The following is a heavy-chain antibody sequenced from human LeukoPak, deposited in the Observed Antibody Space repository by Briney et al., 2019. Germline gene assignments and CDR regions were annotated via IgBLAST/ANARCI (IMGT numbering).Heavy chain of an antibody. V-gene: IGHV3-48*03. CDR2: ISSSGSTI. Sequence: GGSLRLSCAASGFTFSSYEMNWVRQAPGKGLEWVSYISSSGSTIYYADSVKGRFNISRDNAKNSLYLQMNSLRAEDTAVYYCARASFDILTGDYWGQGTLVTVSS. CDR3: ARASFDILTGDY. D-gene: IGHD3-9*01. J-gene: IGHJ4*02. CDR1: GFTFSSYE.